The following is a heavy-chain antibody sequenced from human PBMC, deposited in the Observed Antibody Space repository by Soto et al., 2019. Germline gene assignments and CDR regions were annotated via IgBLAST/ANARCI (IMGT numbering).Heavy chain of an antibody. CDR1: GGSISSSNYY. D-gene: IGHD3-10*01. J-gene: IGHJ5*02. V-gene: IGHV4-39*01. CDR2: MHYSGST. Sequence: SETLSLTCTVSGGSISSSNYYWGWIRQPPGKGLEWIGTMHYSGSTNYNPSLKSRVTISVDTSKNQFSLKLSSVTAADTAVYYCARRTPLYASESSRFDPWGQGALVTVYS. CDR3: ARRTPLYASESSRFDP.